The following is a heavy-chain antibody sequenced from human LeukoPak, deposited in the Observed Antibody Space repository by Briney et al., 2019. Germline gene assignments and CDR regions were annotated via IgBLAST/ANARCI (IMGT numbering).Heavy chain of an antibody. CDR1: GFSFDRQT. CDR3: AKRSGYTTGWFFDF. Sequence: GGSLRLSCAAFGFSFDRQTMSWVRQAPGKGLGWVSSISGSGDNTYYAESVKGRFTISRDNSKNTLFLQMNSLRAEDTAVFYCAKRSGYTTGWFFDFWGQGTLVTVSS. CDR2: ISGSGDNT. J-gene: IGHJ4*02. D-gene: IGHD6-19*01. V-gene: IGHV3-23*01.